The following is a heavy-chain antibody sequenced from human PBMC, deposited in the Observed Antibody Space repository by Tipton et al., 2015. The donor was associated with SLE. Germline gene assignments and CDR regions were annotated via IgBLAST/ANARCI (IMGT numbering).Heavy chain of an antibody. J-gene: IGHJ6*02. CDR2: IYTSGST. CDR1: GGSFGSGGYY. CDR3: ARGLLTWRGAIIGVDV. Sequence: TLSLTCTVSGGSFGSGGYYWTWVRQSAGKGLEFIGRIYTSGSTNYNPSLESRVTISVDTSKNQFYLRLTSVTAADTAVYYCARGLLTWRGAIIGVDVWGPGTTVNVSS. V-gene: IGHV4-61*02. D-gene: IGHD2-21*02.